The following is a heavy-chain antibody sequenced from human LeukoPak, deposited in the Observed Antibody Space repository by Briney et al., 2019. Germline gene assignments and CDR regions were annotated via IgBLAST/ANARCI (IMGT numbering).Heavy chain of an antibody. D-gene: IGHD5-24*01. J-gene: IGHJ3*02. V-gene: IGHV3-21*01. CDR1: GFTFSNYR. CDR2: ISSSSIYI. CDR3: ARGRDGYNLVDAFDI. Sequence: GGSLRLSCSASGFTFSNYRMNCVRQAPGKGLEWVSSISSSSIYIYYADSLKGRFTISRDNAKNSLYLQMNSLRAEDTAVYYCARGRDGYNLVDAFDIWGQGIMVTVSS.